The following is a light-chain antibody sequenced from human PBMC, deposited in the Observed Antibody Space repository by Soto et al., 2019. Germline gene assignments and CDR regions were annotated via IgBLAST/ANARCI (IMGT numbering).Light chain of an antibody. CDR1: NVGSKT. V-gene: IGLV3-21*02. CDR2: DDS. Sequence: SYELTQPPSVSVAPGQTARITCGGNNVGSKTVHWYQQKPGQAPVLVVYDDSDRPSGIPERFFGSNSGNTATLTISGLQAEDEADYYCCSYAGDLALFGGGTKVTVL. CDR3: CSYAGDLAL. J-gene: IGLJ2*01.